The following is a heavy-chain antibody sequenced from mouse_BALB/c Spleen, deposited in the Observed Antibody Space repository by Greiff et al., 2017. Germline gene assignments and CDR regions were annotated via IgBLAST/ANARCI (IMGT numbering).Heavy chain of an antibody. CDR2: IYPGNSDT. CDR1: GYTFTSYW. V-gene: IGHV1-5*01. D-gene: IGHD2-4*01. CDR3: TSEGLRTWFAY. Sequence: VRLQQSGTVLARPGASVKMSCKASGYTFTSYWMHWVKQRPGQGLEWIGAIYPGNSDTSYNQKFKGKAKLTAVTSTSTAYMELSSLTNEDSAVYYCTSEGLRTWFAYWGQGTLVTVSA. J-gene: IGHJ3*01.